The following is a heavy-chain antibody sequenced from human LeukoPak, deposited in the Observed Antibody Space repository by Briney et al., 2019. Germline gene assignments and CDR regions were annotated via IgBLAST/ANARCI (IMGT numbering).Heavy chain of an antibody. CDR3: ARRKGYVGWFDP. J-gene: IGHJ5*02. D-gene: IGHD1-1*01. Sequence: SETLSLTCAVYGGSFSGYYWSWIGQPPGKGVEWIGEINHSGSTNYNPSLKSRVTISVDTSKNQFSLKLSSVTAADTAVYYCARRKGYVGWFDPWGQGTLVTVSS. V-gene: IGHV4-34*01. CDR2: INHSGST. CDR1: GGSFSGYY.